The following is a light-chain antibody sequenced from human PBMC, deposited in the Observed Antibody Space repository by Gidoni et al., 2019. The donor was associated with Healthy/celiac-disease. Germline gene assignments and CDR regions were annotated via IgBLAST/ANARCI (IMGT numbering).Light chain of an antibody. V-gene: IGKV1-9*01. J-gene: IGKJ4*01. CDR3: QQLNSYPLT. CDR2: AAS. Sequence: IQLTQSPSSLSASVGDRVTITCRASQGISSYLAWYQQKPGKAPKLLIYAASTLQSGVPSSISGSGSGTDFTLTISSLQPEDFATYYGQQLNSYPLTFGGGTKVEIK. CDR1: QGISSY.